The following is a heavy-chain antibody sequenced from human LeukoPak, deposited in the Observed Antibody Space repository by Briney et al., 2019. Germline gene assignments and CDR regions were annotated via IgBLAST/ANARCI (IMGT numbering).Heavy chain of an antibody. D-gene: IGHD4-17*01. V-gene: IGHV1-69*06. CDR1: GGTFSSYA. CDR3: ARDPQDCGDRIFDY. CDR2: IIPIFGTA. Sequence: ASVKVSCKASGGTFSSYAISWVRQAPGQGLEWMGGIIPIFGTANYAQKFQGRVTITADKSTSTAYMELSSLRSEDTAVYYCARDPQDCGDRIFDYGGQGPLVTVSS. J-gene: IGHJ4*02.